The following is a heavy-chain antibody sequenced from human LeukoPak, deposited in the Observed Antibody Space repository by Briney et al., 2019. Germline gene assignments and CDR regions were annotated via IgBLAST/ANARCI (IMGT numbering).Heavy chain of an antibody. Sequence: ASVKVSCKASGYTFTSYGISWVRQAPGPGLEWMGWISAYNGNTNYAQKLQGRVTMTTDTSTSTAYMELRSLRSDDTAVYYCARDPCGDCYSKDYFDYWGQGTLVTVSS. CDR3: ARDPCGDCYSKDYFDY. D-gene: IGHD2-21*01. V-gene: IGHV1-18*01. CDR2: ISAYNGNT. J-gene: IGHJ4*02. CDR1: GYTFTSYG.